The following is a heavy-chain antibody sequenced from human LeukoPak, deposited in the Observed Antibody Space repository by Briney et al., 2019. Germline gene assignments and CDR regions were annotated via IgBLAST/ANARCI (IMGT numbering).Heavy chain of an antibody. CDR3: AKVLHYYDDNTSPGY. Sequence: GGSLRLSCAVPGFTFRSYAMSWVRQAPGKGLEWVSVLSGSGGTTYYADSVKGRFTISRDNSKNTLYLQMNSLRAEDTAVYYCAKVLHYYDDNTSPGYWGRGTLVTVSS. CDR1: GFTFRSYA. D-gene: IGHD3-22*01. V-gene: IGHV3-23*01. CDR2: LSGSGGTT. J-gene: IGHJ4*02.